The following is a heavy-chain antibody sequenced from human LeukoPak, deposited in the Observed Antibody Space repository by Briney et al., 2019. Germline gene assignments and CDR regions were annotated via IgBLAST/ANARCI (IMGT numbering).Heavy chain of an antibody. Sequence: ASVKVSYKASGYTFSGYYMHWVRQAPGQGLEWMGWINPNSGGTNYAQKFQGRVTMTRDTSISTAYMELSRLRSDDTAVYYCARPPYCSSTSCYELDYWGQGTLVTVSS. D-gene: IGHD2-2*01. CDR2: INPNSGGT. CDR1: GYTFSGYY. J-gene: IGHJ4*02. CDR3: ARPPYCSSTSCYELDY. V-gene: IGHV1-2*02.